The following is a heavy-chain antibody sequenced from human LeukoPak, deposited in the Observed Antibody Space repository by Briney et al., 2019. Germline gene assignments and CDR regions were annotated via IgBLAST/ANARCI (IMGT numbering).Heavy chain of an antibody. Sequence: SETLSLTCTVSGGSISSSSYYWGWIHQPPGKGLEWIGSIYYSGSTYYNPSLKSRVTISVDTSKNQFSLKLSSVTAADTAVYYCAEGDTGYSSSWYDYWGQGTLVTVSS. D-gene: IGHD6-13*01. CDR1: GGSISSSSYY. CDR2: IYYSGST. CDR3: AEGDTGYSSSWYDY. V-gene: IGHV4-39*07. J-gene: IGHJ4*02.